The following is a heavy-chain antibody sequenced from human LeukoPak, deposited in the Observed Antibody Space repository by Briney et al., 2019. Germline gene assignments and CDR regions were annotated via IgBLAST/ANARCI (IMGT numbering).Heavy chain of an antibody. CDR2: IYPGDSDT. CDR1: GYTFTSYW. J-gene: IGHJ4*02. V-gene: IGHV5-51*01. CDR3: ARHAIAAASNFDY. D-gene: IGHD6-13*01. Sequence: KVSCKASGYTFTSYWIGWVRQMPGKGLEWMGIIYPGDSDTRYSPSFQGQVTISADKSISTAYLQWSSLKASDTAMYYCARHAIAAASNFDYWGQGTLVTVSS.